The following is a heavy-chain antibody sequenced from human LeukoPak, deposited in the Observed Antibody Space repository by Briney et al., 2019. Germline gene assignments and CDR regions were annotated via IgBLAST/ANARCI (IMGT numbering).Heavy chain of an antibody. CDR1: GFTCSNYG. J-gene: IGHJ4*02. V-gene: IGHV3-30*02. Sequence: GGSLRLSCAASGFTCSNYGMHWVRQAPGKELEWVAFVRFDGSNKYYAVSVKGRFTISRGNSKNTLYLQMNSLRAADTAVYYCAKGYLRLHSLDYWGQGTLVTVSS. CDR2: VRFDGSNK. D-gene: IGHD1-14*01. CDR3: AKGYLRLHSLDY.